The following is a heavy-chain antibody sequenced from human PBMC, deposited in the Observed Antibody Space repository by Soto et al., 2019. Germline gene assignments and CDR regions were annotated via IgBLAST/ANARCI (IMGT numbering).Heavy chain of an antibody. CDR1: GFTFSSYW. J-gene: IGHJ4*02. CDR2: IKQDGSEK. CDR3: ARGGIAAADHFDY. D-gene: IGHD6-13*01. Sequence: GGSLRLSCAASGFTFSSYWMSWVRQAPGKGLEWVANIKQDGSEKYYVDSVKGRFTISRDNAKNSLYLQMNSLRAEDTAVYYCARGGIAAADHFDYWGQGTLVTVSS. V-gene: IGHV3-7*05.